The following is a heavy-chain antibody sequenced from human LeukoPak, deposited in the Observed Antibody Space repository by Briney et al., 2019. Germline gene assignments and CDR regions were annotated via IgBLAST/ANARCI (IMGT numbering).Heavy chain of an antibody. D-gene: IGHD3-22*01. J-gene: IGHJ4*02. V-gene: IGHV1-69*05. CDR1: GGTFSSYA. Sequence: GASVKVSCKASGGTFSSYAISWVRQAPGQGLEWMGGIIPIFGTANYAQKFQGRVTITTDESTSTAYMELSSLRSEDTAVYYCARGRGKHYDSSGYYTFDYWGQGTLVTVSS. CDR3: ARGRGKHYDSSGYYTFDY. CDR2: IIPIFGTA.